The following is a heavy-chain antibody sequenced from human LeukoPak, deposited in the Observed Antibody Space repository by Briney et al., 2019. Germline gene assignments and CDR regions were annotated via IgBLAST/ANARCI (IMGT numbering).Heavy chain of an antibody. CDR2: IYYSGST. Sequence: PSETLSLTCTVSGGSISSSSYYWGWIRQPPGKGLEWIGSIYYSGSTYYNPSLKSRVTISVDTSKNQFSLKLSSVTAADTAVYYCASQGPYCSSTSCYAKYWGQGTLVTVSS. CDR3: ASQGPYCSSTSCYAKY. CDR1: GGSISSSSYY. D-gene: IGHD2-2*01. J-gene: IGHJ4*02. V-gene: IGHV4-39*01.